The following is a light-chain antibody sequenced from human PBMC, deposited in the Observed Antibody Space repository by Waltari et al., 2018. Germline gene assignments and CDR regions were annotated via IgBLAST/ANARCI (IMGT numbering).Light chain of an antibody. CDR1: QSLLHSNGYNY. J-gene: IGKJ2*01. V-gene: IGKV2-28*01. CDR3: MQSLQTPDT. Sequence: DIVMNQSPLTLPVTPGEPASISCRSSQSLLHSNGYNYLDWFLQKPGQSPQLLIYLGSNRASGVPDRFSGSGSGTDFTLTISRVEAEDIGVYYCMQSLQTPDTFGQGTKLDIK. CDR2: LGS.